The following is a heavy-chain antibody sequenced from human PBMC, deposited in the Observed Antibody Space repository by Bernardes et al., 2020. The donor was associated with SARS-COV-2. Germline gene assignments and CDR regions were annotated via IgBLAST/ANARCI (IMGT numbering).Heavy chain of an antibody. V-gene: IGHV4-59*01. Sequence: SETLSLTCTVSGGSISSYYWSWIRQPPGKGLEWIGYIYYSGSTNYNPSLKSRVTISVDTSKNQFSLKLSSVTAADTAVYYCARGGGIVVAIPLSYYGMDVWGQGTTVTVSS. CDR2: IYYSGST. D-gene: IGHD3-22*01. CDR1: GGSISSYY. J-gene: IGHJ6*02. CDR3: ARGGGIVVAIPLSYYGMDV.